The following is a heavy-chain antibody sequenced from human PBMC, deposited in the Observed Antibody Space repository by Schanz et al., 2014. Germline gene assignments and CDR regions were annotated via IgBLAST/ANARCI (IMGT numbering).Heavy chain of an antibody. J-gene: IGHJ5*02. Sequence: QVQLAESGGGVVQPGRSLRLSCAASGFAFNNYGMHWVRQAPGKGLEWVAIIWYDGNNKKYADSVKGRFTISRDNANNSLFLRMNSLRAEGTAVYYCASDYNYFETEAPWGQGTLVTVSS. D-gene: IGHD3-16*01. CDR1: GFAFNNYG. CDR2: IWYDGNNK. V-gene: IGHV3-33*01. CDR3: ASDYNYFETEAP.